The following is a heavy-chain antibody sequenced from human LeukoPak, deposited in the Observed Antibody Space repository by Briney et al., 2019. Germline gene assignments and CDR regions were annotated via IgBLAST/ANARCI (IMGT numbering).Heavy chain of an antibody. J-gene: IGHJ4*02. CDR1: GGSISSSSYY. D-gene: IGHD6-6*01. CDR2: IYYSGST. CDR3: ARDQYRSSSIVFDY. V-gene: IGHV4-39*02. Sequence: SETLSLTCTVSGGSISSSSYYWVWIRQPPGKGLEWIGSIYYSGSTYYNPSLKSRLTISIDTSKNQFSLKLSSVTAADTAVYYCARDQYRSSSIVFDYWGQGTLVTVSS.